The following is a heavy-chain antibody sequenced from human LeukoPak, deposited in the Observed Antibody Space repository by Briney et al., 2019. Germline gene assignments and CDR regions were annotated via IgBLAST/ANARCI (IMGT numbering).Heavy chain of an antibody. V-gene: IGHV3-48*02. CDR2: ISSSSSTI. Sequence: PGGSLRLSCAASGFTFSNYGMNWVRQAPGKGLEWVSYISSSSSTIYYADAAKGRFTVSRDNAKNSLYLQMNSLRDEDTAVYYCASYYDSSGYSYGRRIFDTWGQGTQVTVSS. D-gene: IGHD3-22*01. CDR1: GFTFSNYG. J-gene: IGHJ4*02. CDR3: ASYYDSSGYSYGRRIFDT.